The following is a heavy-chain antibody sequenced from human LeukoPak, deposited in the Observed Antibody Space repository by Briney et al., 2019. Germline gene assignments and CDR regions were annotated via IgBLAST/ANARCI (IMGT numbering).Heavy chain of an antibody. V-gene: IGHV4-34*01. CDR1: ADSSGTYD. CDR2: INHSGST. CDR3: ARGGRRDGYNSGIY. D-gene: IGHD5-12*01. Sequence: SETLSLTCTVSADSSGTYDWSWIRQPPGKGLEWIGEINHSGSTNYNPSLKSRVTISVDTSKNQFSLKLSSVTAADTAVYYCARGGRRDGYNSGIYWGQGTLVTVSS. J-gene: IGHJ4*02.